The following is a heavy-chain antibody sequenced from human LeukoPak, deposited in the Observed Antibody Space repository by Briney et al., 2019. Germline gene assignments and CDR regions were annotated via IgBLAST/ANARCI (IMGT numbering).Heavy chain of an antibody. CDR3: ARASPLRDDSSGYYLFDY. V-gene: IGHV1-69*13. CDR2: IIPIFGTA. J-gene: IGHJ4*02. D-gene: IGHD3-22*01. Sequence: ASVKVSCKASGGTFSSYAISWGRQAPGQGLEWMGGIIPIFGTANYAQKFQGRVTITADESTSTAYMELSSLRSEDTAVYYCARASPLRDDSSGYYLFDYWGQGTLVTVSS. CDR1: GGTFSSYA.